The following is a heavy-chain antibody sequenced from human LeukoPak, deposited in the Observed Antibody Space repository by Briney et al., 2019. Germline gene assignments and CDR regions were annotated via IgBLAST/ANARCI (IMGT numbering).Heavy chain of an antibody. V-gene: IGHV1-69*13. CDR2: IIPIFGTA. CDR1: GGTFSSYA. D-gene: IGHD2-2*01. CDR3: ARTEGYCSSTSCYDYFDY. J-gene: IGHJ4*02. Sequence: GASVKVSCKASGGTFSSYAISWVRQAPGQGLEWMGGIIPIFGTANYAQKFQGRVTITADESTSTAYMELSSLRSEDTAVYYCARTEGYCSSTSCYDYFDYWGQGTLVTVSS.